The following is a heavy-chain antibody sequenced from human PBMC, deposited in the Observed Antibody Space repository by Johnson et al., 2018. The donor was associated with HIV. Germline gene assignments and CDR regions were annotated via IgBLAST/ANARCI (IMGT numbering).Heavy chain of an antibody. J-gene: IGHJ3*02. V-gene: IGHV3-30*03. CDR3: ARERTYSSGYAFDI. Sequence: QVQLVESGGGVVQPGRSLRLSCAASGFTLSSYGMHWVRQAPGKGLEWVAVISYDGSNKYYADSVKGRFIISRDNSKYTLYLQMNRLRTDDTAVYHCARERTYSSGYAFDIWGQGTMVTVSS. CDR1: GFTLSSYG. D-gene: IGHD6-19*01. CDR2: ISYDGSNK.